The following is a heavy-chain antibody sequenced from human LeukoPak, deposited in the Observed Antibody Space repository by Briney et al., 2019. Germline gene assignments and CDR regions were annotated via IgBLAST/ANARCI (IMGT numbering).Heavy chain of an antibody. V-gene: IGHV3-7*05. CDR1: GFSFNNYW. CDR3: ARGMIRGVMDDY. CDR2: INQAGSDK. Sequence: GGSLRLSCAASGFSFNNYWMSWVRQAPGKGLEWVANINQAGSDKYYLDSVKGRFTISRDNAKNSLYLQMNSLRAEDTAVYYCARGMIRGVMDDYWGQGTLVTVSS. J-gene: IGHJ4*02. D-gene: IGHD3-10*01.